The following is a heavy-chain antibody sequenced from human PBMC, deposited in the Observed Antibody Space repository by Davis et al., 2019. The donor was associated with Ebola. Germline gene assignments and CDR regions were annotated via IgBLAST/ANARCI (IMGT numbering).Heavy chain of an antibody. Sequence: GESLKISCAASGFTFSDSWMSWVRQSPGKGLEWVATIVPHGDKTYYLGSVKGRFTISRDNAKNSLYLQMNSLRDEDTAVYYCARKGPQRQQLLSNGGMDVWGQGTTVTVSS. J-gene: IGHJ6*02. CDR3: ARKGPQRQQLLSNGGMDV. V-gene: IGHV3-7*01. D-gene: IGHD6-13*01. CDR2: IVPHGDKT. CDR1: GFTFSDSW.